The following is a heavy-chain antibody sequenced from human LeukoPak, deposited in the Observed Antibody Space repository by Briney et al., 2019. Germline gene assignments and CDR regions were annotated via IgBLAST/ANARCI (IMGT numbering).Heavy chain of an antibody. CDR1: GFTFSSYE. D-gene: IGHD3-3*01. V-gene: IGHV3-48*03. CDR2: ISSIGSTI. J-gene: IGHJ4*02. CDR3: ASLPPDDFWSGYYLLTPFDY. Sequence: PGGSLRLSCAASGFTFSSYEMNWVRQAPGKGLEWVSYISSIGSTIYYADSVKGRFTISRDNAKNSLYLQMNSLRAEDTAVYYCASLPPDDFWSGYYLLTPFDYWGQGTLVTVSS.